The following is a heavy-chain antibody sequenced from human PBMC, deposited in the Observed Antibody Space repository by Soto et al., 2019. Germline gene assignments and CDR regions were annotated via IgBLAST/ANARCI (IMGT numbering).Heavy chain of an antibody. D-gene: IGHD3-9*01. Sequence: PGGSLRLSCSASGFTFSEYSMHWVRQAPGKGLQYVSTISSDGDITYYADSVKGRFTISRDNSKNTLYLQMNSLRPEDTAVYYCVKVSTFYDILTGYYSTNFFDPWGHGTLVTASS. CDR1: GFTFSEYS. V-gene: IGHV3-64D*06. J-gene: IGHJ5*02. CDR3: VKVSTFYDILTGYYSTNFFDP. CDR2: ISSDGDIT.